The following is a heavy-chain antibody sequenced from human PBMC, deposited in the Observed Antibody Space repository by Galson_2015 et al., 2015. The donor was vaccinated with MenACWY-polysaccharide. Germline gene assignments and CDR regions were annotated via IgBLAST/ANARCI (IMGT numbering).Heavy chain of an antibody. V-gene: IGHV3-74*01. CDR1: GFTFSSHW. CDR3: ARDRVDVPVIEAHTIFDY. J-gene: IGHJ4*02. CDR2: INRDARII. Sequence: SLRLSCAASGFTFSSHWMHWVRQAPGEGRVWVSRINRDARIINYAETVKGRFTISRDKAKNKLYLEMKSLRAEDTAIYFCARDRVDVPVIEAHTIFDYWGQGVLVTVSS. D-gene: IGHD2-2*01.